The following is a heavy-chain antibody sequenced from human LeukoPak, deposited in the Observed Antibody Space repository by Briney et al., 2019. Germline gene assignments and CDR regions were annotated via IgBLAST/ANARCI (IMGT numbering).Heavy chain of an antibody. CDR1: GFTFSSYS. CDR3: ARDYSSYGFDY. D-gene: IGHD6-6*01. J-gene: IGHJ4*02. CDR2: ISSSSSYI. V-gene: IGHV3-21*01. Sequence: GGSLRLSCAASGFTFSSYSMNWVRQAPGKGLEWVSSISSSSSYIYYADSVKGRFTISRDNAKNSLYLQMNSLRADDTAVYYCARDYSSYGFDYWGQGTLVTVSS.